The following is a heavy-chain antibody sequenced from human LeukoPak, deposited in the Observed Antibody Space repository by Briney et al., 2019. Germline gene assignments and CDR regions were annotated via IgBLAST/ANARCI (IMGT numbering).Heavy chain of an antibody. Sequence: SQTLSLTCSVSGGSISSGGFYWTRLRQHPGKGLEWIGYIYYSGYTYYNPSLKSRVTISVDTSKNQFSLKLSSVTAADTAVYYCAREVYCSSTSCYGGFDPWGQGALVTVSS. V-gene: IGHV4-31*03. CDR1: GGSISSGGFY. J-gene: IGHJ5*02. D-gene: IGHD2-2*01. CDR3: AREVYCSSTSCYGGFDP. CDR2: IYYSGYT.